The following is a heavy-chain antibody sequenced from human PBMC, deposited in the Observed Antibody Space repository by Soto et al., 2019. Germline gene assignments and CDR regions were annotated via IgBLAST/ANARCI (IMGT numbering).Heavy chain of an antibody. CDR3: ARAVYSSSSLPPPFDY. J-gene: IGHJ4*02. D-gene: IGHD6-6*01. CDR1: GGSISSDY. CDR2: IYYSGST. V-gene: IGHV4-59*01. Sequence: ETLSLTCTFSGGSISSDYWSWIRQPPGKGLEWIGYIYYSGSTNYNPSLKSRVTISVDTSKNQFSLKMSSVTAADTAEYYCARAVYSSSSLPPPFDYCGQGTLVTVSS.